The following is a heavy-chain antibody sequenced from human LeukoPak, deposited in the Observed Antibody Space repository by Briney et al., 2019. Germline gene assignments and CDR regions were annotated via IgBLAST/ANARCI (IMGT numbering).Heavy chain of an antibody. CDR2: IYHSGNT. Sequence: SETLSLTCAVSGDSISSSNWWTWVRQPPGKGLEWIGEIYHSGNTNYNPSLKSRVTMSVDKSKNQFSLNLNSVTAADTAVYYCAREGGYCSSTSCRNWFDPWGQGTLVTVSS. CDR3: AREGGYCSSTSCRNWFDP. V-gene: IGHV4-4*02. CDR1: GDSISSSNW. D-gene: IGHD2-2*01. J-gene: IGHJ5*02.